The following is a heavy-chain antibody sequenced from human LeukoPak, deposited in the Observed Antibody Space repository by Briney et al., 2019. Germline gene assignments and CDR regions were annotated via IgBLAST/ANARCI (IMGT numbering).Heavy chain of an antibody. CDR1: GGSFTGYY. V-gene: IGHV4-59*08. D-gene: IGHD2/OR15-2a*01. CDR2: IFSSGST. Sequence: SETLSLTCTVSGGSFTGYYWSWIRQPPGKGLEWVGYIFSSGSTNYKPSLKSRVTISLDTSKSQFSLKLISVTDSDTAVYYCARLTKFLTTYYPTPWGQGTLVTVSS. CDR3: ARLTKFLTTYYPTP. J-gene: IGHJ5*02.